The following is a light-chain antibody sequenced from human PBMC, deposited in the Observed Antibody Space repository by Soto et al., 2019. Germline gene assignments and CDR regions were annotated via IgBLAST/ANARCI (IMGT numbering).Light chain of an antibody. J-gene: IGKJ4*01. Sequence: IVLTQSPATLSVSPGERATLSCRASQSVSSLLAWYQQKPRQAPRLLIYDTSTRATGIPARFSGSGSGTDFTLTISSLQSEDFAIYYCQRYNNWPLTVGGGTKVDIK. V-gene: IGKV3-15*01. CDR3: QRYNNWPLT. CDR1: QSVSSL. CDR2: DTS.